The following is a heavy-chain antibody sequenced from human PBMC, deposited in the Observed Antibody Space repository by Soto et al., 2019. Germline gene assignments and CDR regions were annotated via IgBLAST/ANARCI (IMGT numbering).Heavy chain of an antibody. Sequence: EVQLLESGGGLVQPGGSLRLSCAASGFTFSSYAMRWVRQAPGKGLEWVSAISGSGDSTYYADSVKGRFTTSRDNSKNTLYLQMNSLRAEDTAVYYCASRGSGSYYDYWGQGTRVTVSS. CDR3: ASRGSGSYYDY. CDR1: GFTFSSYA. V-gene: IGHV3-23*01. J-gene: IGHJ4*02. D-gene: IGHD1-26*01. CDR2: ISGSGDST.